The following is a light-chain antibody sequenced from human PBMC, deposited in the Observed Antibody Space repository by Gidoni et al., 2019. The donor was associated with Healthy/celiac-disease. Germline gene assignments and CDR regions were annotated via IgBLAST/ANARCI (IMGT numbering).Light chain of an antibody. J-gene: IGLJ2*01. CDR1: SRDVGGYNY. CDR3: SSYTSSSTLT. V-gene: IGLV2-14*01. CDR2: EVS. Sequence: QSALTQPSSVARSPDHSITISCTGTSRDVGGYNYVSWYQQHPGKAPILMIYEVSNRPSGVSHRFSGSKSGNPASRTISGLQAEDEADYFCSSYTSSSTLTFGGATKLTVL.